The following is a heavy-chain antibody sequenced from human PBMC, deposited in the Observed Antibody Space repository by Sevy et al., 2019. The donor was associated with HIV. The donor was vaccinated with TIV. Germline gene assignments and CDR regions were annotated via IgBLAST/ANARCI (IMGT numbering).Heavy chain of an antibody. D-gene: IGHD1-26*01. CDR2: IGTAGDT. CDR1: GFTFSSYD. CDR3: ARGFPKGPSGSYLTGGWLDPYYFDY. V-gene: IGHV3-13*01. Sequence: GGSLRLSCAASGFTFSSYDMHWVRQASGKGLEWVSAIGTAGDTYYPGSVKGRFTISRENAKNSWYLQMNSLRAGDTAVYYCARGFPKGPSGSYLTGGWLDPYYFDYWGQGTLVTVSS. J-gene: IGHJ4*02.